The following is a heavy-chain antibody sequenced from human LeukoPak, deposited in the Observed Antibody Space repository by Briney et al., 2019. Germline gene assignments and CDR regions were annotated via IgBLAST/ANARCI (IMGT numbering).Heavy chain of an antibody. V-gene: IGHV3-7*01. CDR2: IKQYGSEK. D-gene: IGHD2-15*01. Sequence: GVSLRLSCAASVFTCSSYCMSCVRQAPGKGLEGVANIKQYGSEKYYVDSAKGRFTISRDNAKNSLYLQMNSLRAEDTAAYSCARPRGYCSGGSCSYYFDYWGQGTLVTVSS. J-gene: IGHJ4*02. CDR3: ARPRGYCSGGSCSYYFDY. CDR1: VFTCSSYC.